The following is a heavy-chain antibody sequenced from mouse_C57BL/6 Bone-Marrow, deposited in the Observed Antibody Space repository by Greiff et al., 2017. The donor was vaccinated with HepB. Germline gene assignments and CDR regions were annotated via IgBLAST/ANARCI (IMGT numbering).Heavy chain of an antibody. CDR3: ARLRLTTVVGFDY. Sequence: QVQLQQSGAELVRPGTSVKMSCKASGYTFTNYWIGWAKQRPGHGLEWIGDLYPGGGYTNYNEKFKGKATLTADKSSSTAYMQFSSRTSEDSAIYYCARLRLTTVVGFDYGGRGTTLTVSS. V-gene: IGHV1-63*01. D-gene: IGHD1-1*01. CDR2: LYPGGGYT. CDR1: GYTFTNYW. J-gene: IGHJ2*01.